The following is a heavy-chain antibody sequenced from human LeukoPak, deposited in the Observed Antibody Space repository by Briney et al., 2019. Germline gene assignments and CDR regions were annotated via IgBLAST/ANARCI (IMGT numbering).Heavy chain of an antibody. V-gene: IGHV1-18*01. D-gene: IGHD5-24*01. CDR1: GYTFTSYG. CDR2: ISAYNGNT. Sequence: ASVKVSRKASGYTFTSYGISWVRQAPGQGLEWMGWISAYNGNTNYAQKFQGRVTMTRDTSTSTVYMELSSLKSEDTAVYYCARVRDGYNDAYDIWGQGTMVTVSS. J-gene: IGHJ3*02. CDR3: ARVRDGYNDAYDI.